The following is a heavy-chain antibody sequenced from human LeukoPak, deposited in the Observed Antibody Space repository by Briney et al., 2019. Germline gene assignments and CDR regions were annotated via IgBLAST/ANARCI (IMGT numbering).Heavy chain of an antibody. D-gene: IGHD6-13*01. CDR3: AKGLYSSSWFFFDY. J-gene: IGHJ4*02. Sequence: GGSLRLSCAASGFAFSSYAMSWVRQAPGKGLEWVSAISGSGGSTYYADSVKGRFTISRDNSKNTLYLQMNSLRAEDTAVYYCAKGLYSSSWFFFDYWGQGTLVTVSS. V-gene: IGHV3-23*01. CDR2: ISGSGGST. CDR1: GFAFSSYA.